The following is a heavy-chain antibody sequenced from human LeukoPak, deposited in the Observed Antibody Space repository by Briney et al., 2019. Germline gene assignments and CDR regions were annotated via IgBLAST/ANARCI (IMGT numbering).Heavy chain of an antibody. CDR1: GYPFTSYG. D-gene: IGHD3-22*01. V-gene: IGHV1-18*01. CDR2: ISVYNGNT. CDR3: ARGTLPYYYDSTGYYEFDY. Sequence: ASVKVSCKASGYPFTSYGISWVRQAPGQGLEWMGSISVYNGNTNYAQKLQGRVTMTTDTSTSTAYMELRSLRSDDTAVYYCARGTLPYYYDSTGYYEFDYWGQGTLVTVSS. J-gene: IGHJ4*02.